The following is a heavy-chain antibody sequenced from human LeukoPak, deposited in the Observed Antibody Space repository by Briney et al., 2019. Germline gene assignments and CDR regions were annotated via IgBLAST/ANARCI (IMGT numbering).Heavy chain of an antibody. CDR1: GFTFSSYA. D-gene: IGHD3-22*01. V-gene: IGHV3-23*01. Sequence: GGSLRLSCAASGFTFSSYAMSWVRQAPGKGLEWVSSTGGLGGSTFYAVSVKGRFTISRDNSKNTLYLQMNSLRAEDTAVYYCAKSTIVVVITPLDYWGQGTLVTVSS. CDR2: TGGLGGST. J-gene: IGHJ4*02. CDR3: AKSTIVVVITPLDY.